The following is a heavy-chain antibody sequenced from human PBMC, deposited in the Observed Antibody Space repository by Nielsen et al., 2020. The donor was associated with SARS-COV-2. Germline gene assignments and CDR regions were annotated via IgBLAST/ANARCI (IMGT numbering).Heavy chain of an antibody. Sequence: GESLKISCAASGFTFSSYSMNWVRQAPGKGLEWVSSISSSSSYIYYADSVKGRFTISRDNAKSSLYLQMNSLRAEDTAAYYCARDSYSYGYDYWGQGTLVTVSS. J-gene: IGHJ4*02. CDR3: ARDSYSYGYDY. V-gene: IGHV3-21*01. CDR1: GFTFSSYS. CDR2: ISSSSSYI. D-gene: IGHD5-18*01.